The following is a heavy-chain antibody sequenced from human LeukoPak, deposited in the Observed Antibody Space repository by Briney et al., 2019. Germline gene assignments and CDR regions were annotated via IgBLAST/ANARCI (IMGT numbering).Heavy chain of an antibody. CDR3: AKTRLWFYFDY. CDR2: ISGSDGST. J-gene: IGHJ4*02. D-gene: IGHD5-18*01. CDR1: GFTFSSYG. Sequence: GGSLRLSCAASGFTFSSYGMHWVRQAPGKGLEWVSTISGSDGSTYYADSVKGRFTISRDNSKNTLYLQMNSLRAEDTAVYYCAKTRLWFYFDYWGQGTLVTVSS. V-gene: IGHV3-23*01.